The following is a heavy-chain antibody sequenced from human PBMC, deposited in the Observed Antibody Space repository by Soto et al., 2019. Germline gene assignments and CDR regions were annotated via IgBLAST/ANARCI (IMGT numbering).Heavy chain of an antibody. CDR1: GFTFSSYS. CDR3: ATRLQLGELSLNYFDS. V-gene: IGHV3-21*01. D-gene: IGHD3-16*02. Sequence: EVQLVESGGGLVKPGGSLRLSCAASGFTFSSYSMNWVRQAPGKGLEWVSSISSSSSYIYYADSVKGRFTISRDNAKNSLYLQMNSLRAEDTAVYYCATRLQLGELSLNYFDSWGQGTLVTVSS. CDR2: ISSSSSYI. J-gene: IGHJ4*02.